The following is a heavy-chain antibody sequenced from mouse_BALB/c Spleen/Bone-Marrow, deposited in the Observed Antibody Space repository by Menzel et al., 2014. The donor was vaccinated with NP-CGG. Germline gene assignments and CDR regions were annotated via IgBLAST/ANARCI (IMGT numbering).Heavy chain of an antibody. V-gene: IGHV4-1*02. CDR3: ARLYYYGLQDY. CDR1: GFDFSRYW. CDR2: INPDSSTI. D-gene: IGHD1-1*01. J-gene: IGHJ2*01. Sequence: EVNVVESGGGLVQPGGSLKLSCAASGFDFSRYWMSWVRQAPGKGLEWIGEINPDSSTINYTPSLKDKFIISRDNAKNTLYLQMSKVRSENTALYYCARLYYYGLQDYWGQGTTLTVSS.